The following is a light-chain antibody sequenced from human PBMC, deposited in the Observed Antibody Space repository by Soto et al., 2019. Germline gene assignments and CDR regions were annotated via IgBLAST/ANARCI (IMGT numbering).Light chain of an antibody. CDR3: QQYSSSPLT. Sequence: EIVLTQSPGTLSLSPGERATLSCRASQSISSSYLAWVQQKPGQAPRLLIYGATSRATGIPDRFSDSESGTDFTLTISRLEPEDFAVYYCQQYSSSPLTFGGGTKVEIK. J-gene: IGKJ4*01. V-gene: IGKV3-20*01. CDR2: GAT. CDR1: QSISSSY.